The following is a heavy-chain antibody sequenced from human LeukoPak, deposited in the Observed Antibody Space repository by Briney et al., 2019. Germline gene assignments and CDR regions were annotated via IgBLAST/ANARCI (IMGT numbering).Heavy chain of an antibody. CDR1: GYTFTSNY. V-gene: IGHV1-2*02. D-gene: IGHD6-19*01. Sequence: GASVKVSCKAFGYTFTSNYMHWVRQAPGQGLEWMGWINPNSGGTNYAQNFQGRVTMTRDTSISTAFLELSSLRSDDTAVYYCARGSTRDSSGWYGPGKWFDPWGQGTLVTVSS. CDR2: INPNSGGT. CDR3: ARGSTRDSSGWYGPGKWFDP. J-gene: IGHJ5*02.